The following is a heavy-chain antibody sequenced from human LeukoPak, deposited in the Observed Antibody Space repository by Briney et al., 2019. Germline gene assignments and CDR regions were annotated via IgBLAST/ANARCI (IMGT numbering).Heavy chain of an antibody. J-gene: IGHJ4*02. CDR3: TTEEEYYDFWSGYYSFDY. D-gene: IGHD3-3*01. Sequence: GGSLRLSCAASGFTFSNAWMSWVRQAPGKGLEWVGRIKSKTDGGTTDYAAPVKGRFTISRDDSKNTLYLQMNSLKTEDTAVYYCTTEEEYYDFWSGYYSFDYWGQGTLVTVSS. CDR1: GFTFSNAW. CDR2: IKSKTDGGTT. V-gene: IGHV3-15*01.